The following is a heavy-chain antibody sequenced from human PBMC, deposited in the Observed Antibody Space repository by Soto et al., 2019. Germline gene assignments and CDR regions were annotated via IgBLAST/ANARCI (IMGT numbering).Heavy chain of an antibody. J-gene: IGHJ4*02. CDR1: GFTFGSYP. D-gene: IGHD6-13*01. Sequence: EVQLVESGGGLVQPGGSLRLSCAASGFTFGSYPMHWVRQAPGKGLEYVSAISTNGDSTFYANSVKGRFTISRDNSKNTRYLQMASLRAEEMGVYDCAREGMSRPGWVFDYGGQGTLVTDSS. CDR2: ISTNGDST. V-gene: IGHV3-64*01. CDR3: AREGMSRPGWVFDY.